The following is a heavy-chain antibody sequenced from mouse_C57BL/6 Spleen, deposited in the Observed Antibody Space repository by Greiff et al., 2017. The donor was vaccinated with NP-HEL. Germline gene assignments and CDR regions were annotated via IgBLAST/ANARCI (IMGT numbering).Heavy chain of an antibody. CDR2: IRSGSSTI. V-gene: IGHV5-17*01. CDR1: GFTFSDYG. CDR3: ARGQGEMDY. Sequence: EVKLMESGGGLVKPGGSLKLSCAASGFTFSDYGMHWVRQSPEKGLEWIAYIRSGSSTIYYADTVKGRFTISRDNAKNTLFLQMTSLRSEDTAMYYCARGQGEMDYWGQGTSLTVSS. D-gene: IGHD3-3*01. J-gene: IGHJ4*01.